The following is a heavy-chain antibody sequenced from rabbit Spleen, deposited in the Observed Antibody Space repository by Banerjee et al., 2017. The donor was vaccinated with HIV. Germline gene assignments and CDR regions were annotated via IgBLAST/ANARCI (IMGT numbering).Heavy chain of an antibody. J-gene: IGHJ4*01. CDR1: GFSFSSGYD. Sequence: QEQLEESGGDLVKPEGSLTLTCTASGFSFSSGYDMCWVRQAPGKGLEWIGYIYSAIGYTYYASWAKGRFTISKPSSTTVTLRMTSLTAADMATYFCARDLVGVIGWNFYLWGPGTLVTVS. D-gene: IGHD1-1*01. V-gene: IGHV1S45*01. CDR3: ARDLVGVIGWNFYL. CDR2: IYSAIGYT.